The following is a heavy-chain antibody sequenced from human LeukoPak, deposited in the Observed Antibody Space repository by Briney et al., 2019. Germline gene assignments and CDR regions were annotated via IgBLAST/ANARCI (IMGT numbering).Heavy chain of an antibody. D-gene: IGHD3-9*01. Sequence: ASVKVSCKASGYTFIGYYMHWVRQAPGQGLEWMGWINPNSGGTNYAQKFQGRVTMTRDTSISTAYMELSRLRSDDTAVYYCARDMIRYYDILTGYYGSGYYYGMDVWGQGTTVTVSS. CDR3: ARDMIRYYDILTGYYGSGYYYGMDV. CDR2: INPNSGGT. J-gene: IGHJ6*02. V-gene: IGHV1-2*02. CDR1: GYTFIGYY.